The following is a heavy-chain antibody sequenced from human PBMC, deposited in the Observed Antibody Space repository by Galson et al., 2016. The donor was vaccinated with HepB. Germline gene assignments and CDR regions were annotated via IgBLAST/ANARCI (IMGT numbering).Heavy chain of an antibody. V-gene: IGHV5-51*01. D-gene: IGHD3/OR15-3a*01. CDR3: ASHRTGRRGGYFDL. CDR2: IYPDDSTA. J-gene: IGHJ2*01. CDR1: GYTYPEYW. Sequence: QSGAEVKKAGESLKISCRGSGYTYPEYWIAWVRQMPGKGLEWMGTIYPDDSTAIYSPSFQGQVTISADKSISTTYLQWSTLQASDNAMYYCASHRTGRRGGYFDLWGRGILVTVSS.